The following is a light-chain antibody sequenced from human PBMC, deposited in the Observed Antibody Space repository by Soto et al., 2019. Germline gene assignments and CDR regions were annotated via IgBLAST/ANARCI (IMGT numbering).Light chain of an antibody. CDR2: GAS. Sequence: EIVMTQSPATLSVSPGERATLSCRASQSVNIYLAWYQQKPGQAPRLLIFGASSRATGIPARFSGSGSGTEFNLTISSLQSEDFAVYFCHQYDDWLRLTFGGGTKVDIK. CDR1: QSVNIY. J-gene: IGKJ4*01. CDR3: HQYDDWLRLT. V-gene: IGKV3D-15*01.